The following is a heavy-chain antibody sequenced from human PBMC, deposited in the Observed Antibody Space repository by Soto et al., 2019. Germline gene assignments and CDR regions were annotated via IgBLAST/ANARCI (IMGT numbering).Heavy chain of an antibody. V-gene: IGHV4-31*03. D-gene: IGHD2-21*02. Sequence: PSETLSLTCTVSGGSISSGGYYWSWIRQHPGKGLEWIGYIYYSGSTYYNPSLKSRVTISVDTSKNQFSLKLSSVTAADTAVYYCATTLVVVTGSYYYGMDVWGQGTTVTVSS. CDR3: ATTLVVVTGSYYYGMDV. CDR1: GGSISSGGYY. CDR2: IYYSGST. J-gene: IGHJ6*02.